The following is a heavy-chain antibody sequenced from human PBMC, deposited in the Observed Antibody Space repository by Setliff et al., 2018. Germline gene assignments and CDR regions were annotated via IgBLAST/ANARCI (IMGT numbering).Heavy chain of an antibody. D-gene: IGHD2-2*01. J-gene: IGHJ6*03. CDR1: GGTFSNSA. Sequence: SVKVSCKAFGGTFSNSAINWVRQAPGQGLEWMGGIIPIRGTANYAQKFQGRVTITADESTSTAYMELSSLRSEDTAVYYCARCPPVVPAAMRYYYYMDVWGKGTTVTVSS. CDR3: ARCPPVVPAAMRYYYYMDV. V-gene: IGHV1-69*13. CDR2: IIPIRGTA.